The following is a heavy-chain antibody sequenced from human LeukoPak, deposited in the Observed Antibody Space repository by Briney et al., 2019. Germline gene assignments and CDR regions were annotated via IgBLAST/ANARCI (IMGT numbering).Heavy chain of an antibody. V-gene: IGHV3-21*01. J-gene: IGHJ6*03. CDR1: GFTFSSYS. CDR2: ISSSSSYI. CDR3: ARGPSPTYDSSGYYYYYYYMDV. D-gene: IGHD3-22*01. Sequence: PGGSLRLSCAASGFTFSSYSMNWVRQAPGKGLEWVSSISSSSSYIYYADSVKGRFTISRDNAKNSLYLQMNSLRAEDTAVYYCARGPSPTYDSSGYYYYYYYMDVWGKGTTVTVSS.